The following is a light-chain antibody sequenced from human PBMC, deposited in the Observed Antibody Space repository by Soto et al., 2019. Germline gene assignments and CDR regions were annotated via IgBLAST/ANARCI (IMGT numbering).Light chain of an antibody. CDR3: QQLYTLPFT. CDR1: HDISTF. CDR2: EAS. Sequence: DIQLTQSPSLLSASIGDRVTITCRASHDISTFLAWYQQKPGKAPKLLIYEASTLQSGVPSRFSGSGSETEFTLTISGLLPEDFAAYHCQQLYTLPFTFGQETRL. J-gene: IGKJ5*01. V-gene: IGKV1-9*01.